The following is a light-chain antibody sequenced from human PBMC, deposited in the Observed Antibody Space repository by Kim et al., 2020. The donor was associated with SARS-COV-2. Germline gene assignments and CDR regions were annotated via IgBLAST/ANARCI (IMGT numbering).Light chain of an antibody. CDR2: EDN. V-gene: IGLV6-57*03. Sequence: KTVPIPCTRGSGSIASNDVQWYQQRPGSAPTTVIYEDNQSPSGVPDRFSGSIDSSSNSASLTISGLKTEDEADYYCQSYDSSNHGVFGGGTQLTVL. CDR3: QSYDSSNHGV. J-gene: IGLJ2*01. CDR1: SGSIASND.